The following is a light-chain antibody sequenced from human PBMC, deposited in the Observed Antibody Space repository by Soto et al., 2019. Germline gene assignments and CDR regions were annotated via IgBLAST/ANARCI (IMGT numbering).Light chain of an antibody. J-gene: IGLJ2*01. Sequence: QSALTQPASVSGSPGQSLTISCTGTSTDIGSYNFVSWYQQHPGKAPNLMIYDVHNRPSGVSTRFSGSKSGITASLTISGLQAEDEAHYYCSSYTNRDTVVFGGGTQLTVL. CDR3: SSYTNRDTVV. CDR1: STDIGSYNF. V-gene: IGLV2-14*01. CDR2: DVH.